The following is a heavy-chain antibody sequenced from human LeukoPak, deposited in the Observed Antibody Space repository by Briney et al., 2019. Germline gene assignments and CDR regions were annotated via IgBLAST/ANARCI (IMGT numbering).Heavy chain of an antibody. CDR2: IYYSGST. CDR3: ARDSCGGSCYDNWFDP. Sequence: SETLSLTCTVSGGSISSYYWSWIRQPPGKGLEWIGYIYYSGSTNYNPSLKSRVTISVDTSKNQFSLKLSSVTAADTAVYYCARDSCGGSCYDNWFDPWGQGTLVTVSS. J-gene: IGHJ5*02. D-gene: IGHD2-15*01. V-gene: IGHV4-59*01. CDR1: GGSISSYY.